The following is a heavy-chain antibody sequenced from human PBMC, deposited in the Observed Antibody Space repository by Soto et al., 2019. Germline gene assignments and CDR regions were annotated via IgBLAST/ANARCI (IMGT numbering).Heavy chain of an antibody. D-gene: IGHD3-3*01. CDR2: IKQDGSEK. CDR1: GFTFSSYW. CDR3: ARVSLPDYDFWSGYPGWLDP. Sequence: EVQLVESGGGLVQPGGSLRLSCAASGFTFSSYWMSWVRQAPGKGLEWVANIKQDGSEKYYVDSVKGRFTISRDNAKNSLYLQMNSLRAEDTAVYYCARVSLPDYDFWSGYPGWLDPWGQGTLVTVSS. J-gene: IGHJ5*02. V-gene: IGHV3-7*01.